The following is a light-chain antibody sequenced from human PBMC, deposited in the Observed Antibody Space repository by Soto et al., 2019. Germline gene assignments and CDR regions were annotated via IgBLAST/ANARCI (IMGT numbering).Light chain of an antibody. CDR1: HSISSW. J-gene: IGKJ2*01. CDR2: DAS. Sequence: DIQMTQSPSTLSASVGDRVTITCRASHSISSWLAWYQQKPWKAPKLLIYDASSLESGVPSRFSGSGSGTEFTLTISSLQPDDFANYYGQQYKSYYTCGQGTKLEIK. CDR3: QQYKSYYT. V-gene: IGKV1-5*01.